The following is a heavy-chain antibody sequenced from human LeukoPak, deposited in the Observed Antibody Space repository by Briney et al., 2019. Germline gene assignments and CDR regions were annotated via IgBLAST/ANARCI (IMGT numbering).Heavy chain of an antibody. CDR2: TIPFLGAT. D-gene: IGHD2-2*01. V-gene: IGHV1-69*05. Sequence: SVKVSCKASGGTFSSDPITWVRQVPGQGLEWMGGTIPFLGATSYAQRFQGRVSITTDESTSTAYMELSSLRSEDTAVYYCARDKNLGDSRSRSCYGAWPFDIWGQGTMVTVSS. J-gene: IGHJ3*02. CDR3: ARDKNLGDSRSRSCYGAWPFDI. CDR1: GGTFSSDP.